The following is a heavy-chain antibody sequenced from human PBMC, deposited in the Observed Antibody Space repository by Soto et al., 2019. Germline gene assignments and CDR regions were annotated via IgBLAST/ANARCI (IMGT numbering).Heavy chain of an antibody. Sequence: QVQLVESGGGVVQPGRSLRLSCAASGFTFSSYGMHWVRQAPGKGLEWVAVISYDGSNKYYADSVKGRFTISRDNSKKSVDVQMNSLRAEDKAVYYCEKDEGGDSSGWYAGVVVGVFDYWGQGTLVTVSS. D-gene: IGHD6-19*01. CDR2: ISYDGSNK. CDR3: EKDEGGDSSGWYAGVVVGVFDY. CDR1: GFTFSSYG. J-gene: IGHJ4*02. V-gene: IGHV3-30*18.